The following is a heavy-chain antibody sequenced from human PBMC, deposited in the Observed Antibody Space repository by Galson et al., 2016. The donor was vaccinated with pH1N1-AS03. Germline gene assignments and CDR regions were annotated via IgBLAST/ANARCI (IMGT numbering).Heavy chain of an antibody. J-gene: IGHJ4*02. CDR2: INPDGSPT. CDR1: GFTFSNYW. CDR3: ARSNYYFDS. D-gene: IGHD5-24*01. Sequence: SLRLSCAASGFTFSNYWMQWVRQAPGKGLVSVSRINPDGSPTNYADSVKGRFTISRDNAKNTLFLLMNSLRAEDTTVYYCARSNYYFDSWGQGTLVTVSS. V-gene: IGHV3-74*01.